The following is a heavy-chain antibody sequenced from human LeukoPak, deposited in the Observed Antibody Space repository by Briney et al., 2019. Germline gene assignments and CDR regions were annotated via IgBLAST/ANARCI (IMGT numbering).Heavy chain of an antibody. J-gene: IGHJ3*02. V-gene: IGHV3-13*01. CDR1: GFTFSNYE. D-gene: IGHD6-6*01. CDR2: IGIAGNT. Sequence: GGSLRLSCAASGFTFSNYEMHWVRLVLGKGLEWASAIGIAGNTFYAGSVKGRFTISRENAKNSFHLQMNSLGAGDTAVYYCARGGSLSSSDAFDIWGQGTMVTVSS. CDR3: ARGGSLSSSDAFDI.